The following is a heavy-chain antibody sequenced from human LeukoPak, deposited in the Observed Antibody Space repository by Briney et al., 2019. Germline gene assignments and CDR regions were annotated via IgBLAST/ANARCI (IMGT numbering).Heavy chain of an antibody. V-gene: IGHV3-53*01. Sequence: GGSLRLSCAASGFTVSSNYMSWVRQAPGKGLEWVSVIYSGGSTYYADSVKGRFTISRDNSKNPLYLQMNSLRAEDTAVYYCASYYYDSSGYLLFDYWGQGTLVSVSS. CDR3: ASYYYDSSGYLLFDY. J-gene: IGHJ4*02. CDR2: IYSGGST. CDR1: GFTVSSNY. D-gene: IGHD3-22*01.